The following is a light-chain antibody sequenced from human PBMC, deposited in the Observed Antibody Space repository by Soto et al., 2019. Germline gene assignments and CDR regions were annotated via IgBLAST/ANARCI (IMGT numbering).Light chain of an antibody. CDR3: QQRSNWPPIT. V-gene: IGKV3-11*01. CDR2: DAS. CDR1: QSLINF. Sequence: IVLKQSPATLSLSQRERATLSCRASQSLINFVAWYQHKPGQPPRLLIYDASKRATGIPTRFSGSGSGADFTLTISSLEPEDFAVYYCQQRSNWPPITFGHGRRLAIK. J-gene: IGKJ5*01.